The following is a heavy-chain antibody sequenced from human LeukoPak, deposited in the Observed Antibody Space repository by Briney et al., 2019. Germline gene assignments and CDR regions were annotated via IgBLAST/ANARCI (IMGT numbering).Heavy chain of an antibody. D-gene: IGHD3-10*01. CDR3: TTEFKELGSFFYFYYMDV. CDR2: IKTKSEGGTT. J-gene: IGHJ6*03. V-gene: IGHV3-15*01. Sequence: GGSLRLSCTASGFTFSNAGMNWVRQAPGKGLEWVGRIKTKSEGGTTDYAAPAKGRFTIPRGDSKNALFLQMDSLKSDDTAMYYCTTEFKELGSFFYFYYMDVWGTGTTVTISS. CDR1: GFTFSNAG.